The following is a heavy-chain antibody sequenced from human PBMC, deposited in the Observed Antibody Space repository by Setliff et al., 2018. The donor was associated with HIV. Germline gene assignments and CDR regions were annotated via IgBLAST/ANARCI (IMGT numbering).Heavy chain of an antibody. J-gene: IGHJ4*02. V-gene: IGHV1-46*03. CDR1: GYTFISYY. D-gene: IGHD4-17*01. CDR2: INSSGDST. CDR3: ASGFRATVPDY. Sequence: ASVKVSCKASGYTFISYYIHWVRQAPGQGLEWMGIINSSGDSTSYAQKFQGRVTMTRDTSTSTVYMELSSLTYEDTAIYYCASGFRATVPDYWGQGTLVTV.